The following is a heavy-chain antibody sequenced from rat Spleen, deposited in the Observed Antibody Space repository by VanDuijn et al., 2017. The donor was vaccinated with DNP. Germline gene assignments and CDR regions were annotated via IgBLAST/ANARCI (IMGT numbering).Heavy chain of an antibody. V-gene: IGHV5S13*01. CDR2: VSTGGDNT. CDR3: ATHPLSGARWFAY. CDR1: GFIFSNYD. Sequence: EVQLVESGGGLVQPGRSLKLSCAASGFIFSNYDMAWVRQAPTKGLEWVASVSTGGDNTYYRDSVKGRFTISRDNAKNTQYLQMDSLRSEDTATYYFATHPLSGARWFAYWGQGTLVTVSS. J-gene: IGHJ3*01. D-gene: IGHD3-1*01.